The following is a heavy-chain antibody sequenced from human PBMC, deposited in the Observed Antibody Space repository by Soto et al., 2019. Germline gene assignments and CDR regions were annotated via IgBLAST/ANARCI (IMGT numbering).Heavy chain of an antibody. V-gene: IGHV3-30-3*01. CDR1: GFTFSSYA. CDR3: ARDLFPYGDYATGFDY. CDR2: ISYDGSNK. J-gene: IGHJ4*02. D-gene: IGHD4-17*01. Sequence: GGSLRLSCAASGFTFSSYAMHWVRQAPGKGLEWVAVISYDGSNKYYADSVKGRFTISRDNSKNTLYLQMNSLRAEDTVVYYCARDLFPYGDYATGFDYWGQGTLVTVSS.